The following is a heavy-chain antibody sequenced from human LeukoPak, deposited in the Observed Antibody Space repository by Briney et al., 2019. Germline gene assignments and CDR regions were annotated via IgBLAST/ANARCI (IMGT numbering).Heavy chain of an antibody. CDR2: ITADSAPT. CDR3: ASRDYFDY. Sequence: PGGSLRISCAASGFTFSSYWMTWVRQAPGKGLEWVSYITADSAPTYYADSVRGRFTISRDNAKNSLYLQMNSLRDEDTAVYYCASRDYFDYWGQGTLVTVSS. CDR1: GFTFSSYW. J-gene: IGHJ4*02. V-gene: IGHV3-48*02.